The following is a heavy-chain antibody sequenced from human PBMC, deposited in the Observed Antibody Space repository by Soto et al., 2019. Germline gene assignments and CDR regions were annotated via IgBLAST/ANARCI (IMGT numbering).Heavy chain of an antibody. CDR3: AKSRYGDYGPYYGMDV. D-gene: IGHD4-17*01. CDR2: ISGSGGST. J-gene: IGHJ6*02. CDR1: GFTFSSYA. Sequence: GGSLRLSCAASGFTFSSYAMSWVRQAPGKGLEWVSAISGSGGSTYYADSVKGRFTISRDNSKNTLYLQMNSLRAEDTAVYYCAKSRYGDYGPYYGMDVWGQGTTVTVSS. V-gene: IGHV3-23*01.